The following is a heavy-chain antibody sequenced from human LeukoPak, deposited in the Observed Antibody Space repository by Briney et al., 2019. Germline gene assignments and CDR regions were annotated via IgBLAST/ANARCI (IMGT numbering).Heavy chain of an antibody. CDR1: GYTFTGYY. D-gene: IGHD2-8*01. V-gene: IGHV1-2*06. J-gene: IGHJ4*02. Sequence: GASVKVSCKASGYTFTGYYMHWGRQAPGHGGEWMGRINPNSGGTNYAQKFQGRVTTTRDTSISTAYMELSRLRSDDTAVYYCARSLCTNGVCYTRLGDYWGQGTLVTVSS. CDR2: INPNSGGT. CDR3: ARSLCTNGVCYTRLGDY.